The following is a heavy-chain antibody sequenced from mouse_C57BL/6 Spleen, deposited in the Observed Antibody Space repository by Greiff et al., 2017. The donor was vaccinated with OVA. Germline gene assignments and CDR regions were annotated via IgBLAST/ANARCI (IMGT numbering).Heavy chain of an antibody. V-gene: IGHV3-6*01. CDR1: GYSITSGYY. CDR2: ISYDGSN. J-gene: IGHJ1*03. Sequence: EVHLVESGPGLVKPSQSLSLTCSVTGYSITSGYYWNWIRQFPGNKLEWMGYISYDGSNNYNPSLKNRISITRDTSKNQFFLKLNSVTTEDTATYYCARERAYYYGSSYWYFDVWGTGTTVTVSS. CDR3: ARERAYYYGSSYWYFDV. D-gene: IGHD1-1*01.